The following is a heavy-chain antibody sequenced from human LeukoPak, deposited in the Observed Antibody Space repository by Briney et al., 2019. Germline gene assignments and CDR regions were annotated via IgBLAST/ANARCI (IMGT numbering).Heavy chain of an antibody. CDR3: ARDLEEYCSGGSCSLFDQ. J-gene: IGHJ4*02. CDR1: GFTFSSYS. D-gene: IGHD2-15*01. V-gene: IGHV3-21*01. CDR2: ISGSSSYI. Sequence: GGSLRLSCAASGFTFSSYSMNWVRQAPGKGLEWVSSISGSSSYIYYADSVKGRFTISRHNAKKSLYLQMNSLRAEDTAVYYCARDLEEYCSGGSCSLFDQWGQGTLVTVSS.